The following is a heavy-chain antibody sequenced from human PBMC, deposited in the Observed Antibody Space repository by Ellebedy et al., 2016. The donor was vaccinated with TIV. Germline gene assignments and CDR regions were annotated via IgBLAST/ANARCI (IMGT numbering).Heavy chain of an antibody. Sequence: SETLSLXXTVSGGSISSSYWSWIRQPPGKGLEWIGYIYYSGSTNYNPSLKSRVTISVDTSKNQFSLKLSSVTAADTAVYYCARWGIWFGDLFGWFDPWGQGTLVTVSS. J-gene: IGHJ5*02. CDR3: ARWGIWFGDLFGWFDP. V-gene: IGHV4-59*01. CDR2: IYYSGST. D-gene: IGHD3-10*01. CDR1: GGSISSSY.